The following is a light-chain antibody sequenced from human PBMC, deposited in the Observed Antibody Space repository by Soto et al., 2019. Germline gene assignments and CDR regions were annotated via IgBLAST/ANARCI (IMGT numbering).Light chain of an antibody. Sequence: DSQRTQSPSSLSASVGDRVTITCRASQSISNSLNWYQQKPGRAPKLLIYKASTLESGVPARFSGSGSGTEFTLTISSLQPDDFATYYCQQYNSYSWTFGQGANVDI. J-gene: IGKJ1*01. CDR2: KAS. CDR3: QQYNSYSWT. CDR1: QSISNS. V-gene: IGKV1-5*03.